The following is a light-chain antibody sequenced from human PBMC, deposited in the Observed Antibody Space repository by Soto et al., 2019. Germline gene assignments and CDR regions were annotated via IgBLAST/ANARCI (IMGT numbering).Light chain of an antibody. Sequence: ERVMTQSPATLSASPGERATLSCRASQSVGSNLAWYQQKPGQAPRLLIFGASSRATGVPARFSGSGSGTEFTLTINSLQPEDFATYYCLQHNSYPWTFGQGTKV. V-gene: IGKV3-15*01. CDR2: GAS. J-gene: IGKJ1*01. CDR1: QSVGSN. CDR3: LQHNSYPWT.